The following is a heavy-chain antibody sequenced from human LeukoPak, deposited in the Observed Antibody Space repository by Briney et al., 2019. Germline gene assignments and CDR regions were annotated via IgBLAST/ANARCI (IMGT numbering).Heavy chain of an antibody. J-gene: IGHJ4*02. CDR3: ARRYDSSGYELDY. D-gene: IGHD3-22*01. Sequence: GESLQISCKGSGYSFTSYWIGWVRQMPGKGLEWMGIIYPGDSDTRYSPSFQGQVTISADKSISTAYLQWSSLKASDTAMYYCARRYDSSGYELDYWGQGTLVTVSS. CDR2: IYPGDSDT. CDR1: GYSFTSYW. V-gene: IGHV5-51*01.